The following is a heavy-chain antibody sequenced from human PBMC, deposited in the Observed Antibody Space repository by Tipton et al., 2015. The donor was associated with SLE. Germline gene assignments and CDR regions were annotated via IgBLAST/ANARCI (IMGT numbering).Heavy chain of an antibody. CDR2: IYYSGST. D-gene: IGHD4-11*01. J-gene: IGHJ5*02. CDR3: ARRLPPERFDP. V-gene: IGHV4-39*01. Sequence: TLSLTCTVSGGSISTSSYYWGWLRQPPGKGLEWIGSIYYSGSTYYNPSLKSRVTISVDTSKNQFSLKLSSVTGADTAVYYCARRLPPERFDPWGQGTLVTVSS. CDR1: GGSISTSSYY.